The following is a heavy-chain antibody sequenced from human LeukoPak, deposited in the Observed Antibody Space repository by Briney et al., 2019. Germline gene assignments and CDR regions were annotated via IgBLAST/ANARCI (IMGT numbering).Heavy chain of an antibody. CDR2: IYYSGST. CDR3: AREDIVLGMDV. J-gene: IGHJ6*02. CDR1: GGSFSGYY. D-gene: IGHD2-8*02. V-gene: IGHV4-30-4*08. Sequence: SETLSLTCAVYGGSFSGYYWSWIRKPPGKGLEWIGYIYYSGSTYYNPSLKSRVTISVDTSKNQFSLKLSSVTAADTAVYYCAREDIVLGMDVWGQGTTVTVSS.